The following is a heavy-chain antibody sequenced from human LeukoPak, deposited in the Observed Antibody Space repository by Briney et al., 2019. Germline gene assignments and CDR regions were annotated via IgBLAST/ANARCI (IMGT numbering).Heavy chain of an antibody. D-gene: IGHD3-3*01. J-gene: IGHJ1*01. V-gene: IGHV3-43*02. CDR2: ISGDGGSS. Sequence: GGSLRLSCAASGFTFDDYVMHWVRQAPGKGLEWVSLISGDGGSSYYADSVKGRFTISRDNGKNSLYLQMNSLRTEDTALYYCAKDGPGVVIMGYFHHWGQGTLVTVSS. CDR3: AKDGPGVVIMGYFHH. CDR1: GFTFDDYV.